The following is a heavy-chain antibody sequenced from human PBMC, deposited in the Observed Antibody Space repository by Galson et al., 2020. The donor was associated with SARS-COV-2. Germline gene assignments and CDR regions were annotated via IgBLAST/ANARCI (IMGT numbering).Heavy chain of an antibody. CDR2: INPNSGGT. Sequence: ASVKVSCKAAGYTFSGYYLHWVRQAPRQGLEWMGWINPNSGGTNYAQKFQGRVTMTRDTSISTAYMELSSLRSDDTAVYYCARPLPYYDSSGFYYWGQGTLVTVSS. CDR1: GYTFSGYY. D-gene: IGHD3-22*01. V-gene: IGHV1-2*02. J-gene: IGHJ4*02. CDR3: ARPLPYYDSSGFYY.